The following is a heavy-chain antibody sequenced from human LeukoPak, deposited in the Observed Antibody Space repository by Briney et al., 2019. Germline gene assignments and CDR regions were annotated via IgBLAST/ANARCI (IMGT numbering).Heavy chain of an antibody. V-gene: IGHV5-51*01. CDR1: GYSFSSYW. CDR3: ATYGDLDAFDI. D-gene: IGHD4-17*01. J-gene: IGHJ3*02. Sequence: GESLKISCKGSGYSFSSYWVGRVRQMPGKGLLWMGIIYPGDSDTRYSPSFQGQVTISADKSISTAYLQWSSLKASDTAMYYCATYGDLDAFDIWGQGTMVTVSS. CDR2: IYPGDSDT.